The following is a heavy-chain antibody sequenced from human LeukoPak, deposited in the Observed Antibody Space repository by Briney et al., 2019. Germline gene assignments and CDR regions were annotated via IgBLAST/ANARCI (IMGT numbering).Heavy chain of an antibody. CDR3: ARHMVRYTAMVFHYFDY. V-gene: IGHV3-7*01. D-gene: IGHD5-18*01. J-gene: IGHJ4*02. CDR1: GLTFSSYW. CDR2: IKQDGSEK. Sequence: GGSLRLSCAASGLTFSSYWMSWVRQAPGKGLEWVANIKQDGSEKYYVDSVKGRFTISRDNAKNSLYLQMNSLRAEDTAVYYCARHMVRYTAMVFHYFDYWGQGTLVTVSS.